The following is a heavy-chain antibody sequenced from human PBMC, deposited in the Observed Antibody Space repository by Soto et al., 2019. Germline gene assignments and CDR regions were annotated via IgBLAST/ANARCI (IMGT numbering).Heavy chain of an antibody. J-gene: IGHJ6*02. Sequence: QVQLQASGPGLVRPSETLSLTCTVSGGSFSSISNHYCIWIRQPPGKRLEWLVYISNSGYTSYNPSLRNRLSLSFVTSKNHVALNRASVTAADTAVYCCNTQEFGSLHGLVDVWGPGTTVTVSS. V-gene: IGHV4-61*03. CDR3: NTQEFGSLHGLVDV. D-gene: IGHD3-10*01. CDR1: GGSFSSISNHY. CDR2: ISNSGYT.